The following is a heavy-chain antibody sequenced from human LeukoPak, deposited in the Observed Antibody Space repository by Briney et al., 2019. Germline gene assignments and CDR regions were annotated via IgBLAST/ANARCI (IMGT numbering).Heavy chain of an antibody. Sequence: SGPTLVNPTQTLTLTCTFSGFSLSTTGMRVSWIRQPPGKALEWLALIDWDDDKFYSTSLKTRLTISKDNSKNQVVLTMTNMDPVDTATYYCARTQGARFGETNWFDPWGQGTLVTVSS. CDR1: GFSLSTTGMR. V-gene: IGHV2-70*04. CDR2: IDWDDDK. J-gene: IGHJ5*02. CDR3: ARTQGARFGETNWFDP. D-gene: IGHD3-16*01.